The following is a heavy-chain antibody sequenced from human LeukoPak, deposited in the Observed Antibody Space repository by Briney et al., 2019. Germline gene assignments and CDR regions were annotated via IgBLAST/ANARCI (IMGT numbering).Heavy chain of an antibody. V-gene: IGHV3-11*06. J-gene: IGHJ4*02. Sequence: PGGSLRLSCAASGFTFSDYYMSWIRQAPGNGLEWVSYISRNSYTNYADSVKGRFTISRDNAKNSLYLQMASLRAEDTAVYYCARMGIAAVGAYYFDYWGQGTLVAVSS. D-gene: IGHD6-13*01. CDR2: ISRNSYT. CDR3: ARMGIAAVGAYYFDY. CDR1: GFTFSDYY.